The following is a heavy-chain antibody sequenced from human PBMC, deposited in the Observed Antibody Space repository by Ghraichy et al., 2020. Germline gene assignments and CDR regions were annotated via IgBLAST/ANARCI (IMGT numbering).Heavy chain of an antibody. V-gene: IGHV4-34*01. D-gene: IGHD1-20*01. CDR2: INHSGST. J-gene: IGHJ5*02. Sequence: SETLSLTCAVYGGSFSGYYWSWIRQPPGKGLEWIGEINHSGSTNYNPSLKSRVTISVDTSKNQFSLKLSSVTAADTAVYYCARRARGSSRITGTPASPRTTCFDPWGQGTLVTVSS. CDR1: GGSFSGYY. CDR3: ARRARGSSRITGTPASPRTTCFDP.